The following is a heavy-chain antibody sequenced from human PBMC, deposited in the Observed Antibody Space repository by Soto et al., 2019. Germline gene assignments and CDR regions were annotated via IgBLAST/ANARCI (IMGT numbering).Heavy chain of an antibody. D-gene: IGHD3-22*01. V-gene: IGHV4-34*01. CDR3: ARGYDSSGYYYLRKFEY. CDR2: INHSGST. J-gene: IGHJ4*02. Sequence: PSETLSLTCAVYGGSFSGYYWSWIRQPPGKGLEWIGEINHSGSTNYNPSLKSRVTISVDTSKNQFSLKLSSVTAADTAVYYCARGYDSSGYYYLRKFEYWGQGTLVTVSS. CDR1: GGSFSGYY.